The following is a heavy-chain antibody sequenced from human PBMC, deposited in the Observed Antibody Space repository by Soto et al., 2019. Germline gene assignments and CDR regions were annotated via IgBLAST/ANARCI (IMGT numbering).Heavy chain of an antibody. D-gene: IGHD3-10*01. CDR1: GGSISSYY. CDR3: ARASLIITMGRGVPLEGTGWFDP. V-gene: IGHV4-59*01. Sequence: PSETLSLTCTVSGGSISSYYWSWIRQPPGKGLEWIGYIYYSGSTNYNPSLKSRVTISVDTSKNQFSLKLSSVTAADTAVYYCARASLIITMGRGVPLEGTGWFDPWGQGTLVTVSS. CDR2: IYYSGST. J-gene: IGHJ5*02.